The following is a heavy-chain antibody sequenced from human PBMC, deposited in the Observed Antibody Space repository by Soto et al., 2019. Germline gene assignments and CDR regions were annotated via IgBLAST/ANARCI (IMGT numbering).Heavy chain of an antibody. CDR1: GGSFRGYY. CDR3: ARDKITGLFDY. Sequence: PSETLSLTCAVYGGSFRGYYWTWIRKHPETGLKWIGEINHSGSTYYNPSLKSRVTISVDTSKNQFSLKLTSVTAADTAVYYCARDKITGLFDYWGQGTLVTVSS. D-gene: IGHD2-8*02. J-gene: IGHJ4*02. CDR2: INHSGST. V-gene: IGHV4-34*01.